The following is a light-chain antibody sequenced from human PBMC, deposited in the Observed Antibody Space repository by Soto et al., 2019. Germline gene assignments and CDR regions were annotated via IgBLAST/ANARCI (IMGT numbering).Light chain of an antibody. CDR1: QSVNNNY. CDR2: VAS. V-gene: IGKV3-20*01. J-gene: IGKJ4*01. Sequence: EIVLTQSPGTLSLSPGERATLSCRASQSVNNNYLAWYQQKRGQAPRLLVDVASTRATGIPDRFSGSVSGTDFTLTISRLEPEDFAVYYCQQYGRSLTFGGGTKVEIK. CDR3: QQYGRSLT.